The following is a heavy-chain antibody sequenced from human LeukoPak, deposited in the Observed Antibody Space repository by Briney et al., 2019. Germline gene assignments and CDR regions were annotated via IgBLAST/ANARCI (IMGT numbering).Heavy chain of an antibody. Sequence: ASVKVSCKASGYTFTTYDINWVRQVTGQGLEWMGWMNPNTGDTGQAQKSQGRVTMTRNTSISTAYMELSSLRSDDTAVYYCARDPYYGSGRYRYGTDVWGKGTTVTISS. CDR3: ARDPYYGSGRYRYGTDV. D-gene: IGHD3-10*01. CDR2: MNPNTGDT. V-gene: IGHV1-8*01. J-gene: IGHJ6*04. CDR1: GYTFTTYD.